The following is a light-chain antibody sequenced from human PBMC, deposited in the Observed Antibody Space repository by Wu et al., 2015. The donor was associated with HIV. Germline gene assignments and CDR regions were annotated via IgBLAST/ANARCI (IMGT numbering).Light chain of an antibody. CDR3: QQYNIWPPVT. CDR2: DAS. J-gene: IGKJ1*01. CDR1: QSVYSN. Sequence: DIVLTQSPGTLSLSPGERVTLSCRASQSVYSNLAWYQQIPGQAPRLLIYDASNRATGVPARFSGSGSGTEFILTISSIQSEDSAVYYCQQYNIWPPVTFGQGTKVEIK. V-gene: IGKV3-15*01.